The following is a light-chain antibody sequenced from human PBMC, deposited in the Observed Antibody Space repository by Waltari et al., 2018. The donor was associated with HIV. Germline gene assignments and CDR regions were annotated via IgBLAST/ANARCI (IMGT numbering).Light chain of an antibody. CDR1: SSNIGKNF. CDR2: DNN. Sequence: QSVLTQPPSVSAAPGQKVTIACSGSSSNIGKNFVSWYKQLPGAAPKPPIYDNNKRPSAMPDRFPGSKSGTSATLGITGLQPGDEADYYCGTWDSSLSGVVFGGGTKLTVL. CDR3: GTWDSSLSGVV. V-gene: IGLV1-51*01. J-gene: IGLJ2*01.